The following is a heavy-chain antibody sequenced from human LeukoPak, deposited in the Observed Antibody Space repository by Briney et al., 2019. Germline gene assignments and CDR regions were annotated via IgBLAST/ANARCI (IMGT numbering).Heavy chain of an antibody. J-gene: IGHJ5*02. CDR2: MNPNSGNT. V-gene: IGHV1-8*01. Sequence: ATGQGLEWMGWMNPNSGNTGYAQKFQGRVTMTRNTSISTAYTELSSLRSEDTAVYYCARSDSRDDFWSGYYTGIDWFDPWGQGTLXTV. D-gene: IGHD3-3*01. CDR3: ARSDSRDDFWSGYYTGIDWFDP.